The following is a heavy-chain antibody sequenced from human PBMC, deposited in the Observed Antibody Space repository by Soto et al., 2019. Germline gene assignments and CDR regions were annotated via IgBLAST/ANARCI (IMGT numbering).Heavy chain of an antibody. CDR3: ARGGCSSTSCSTTFYYYYMDV. CDR2: IDTVGDT. CDR1: GFTFSNYD. J-gene: IGHJ6*03. V-gene: IGHV3-13*01. D-gene: IGHD2-2*01. Sequence: GGSLRLSCAASGFTFSNYDMHWVRQATGKGLERVSGIDTVGDTYYPGFVKGRFTISRENAKNSLYLQMNSLRAGDTAVYYCARGGCSSTSCSTTFYYYYMDVWGKGTTVTVSS.